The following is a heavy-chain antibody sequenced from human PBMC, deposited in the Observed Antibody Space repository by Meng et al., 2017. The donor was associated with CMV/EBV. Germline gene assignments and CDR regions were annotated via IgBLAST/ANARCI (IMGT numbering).Heavy chain of an antibody. Sequence: GESLKISCAASGFTFSSYEMNWVRQAPGKGLEWVSYISSSGSTIYYADSVKGRFTISRDNAKNSLYLQMNSLRAEDTAVYYCASLSWWGSSWYGDAFDIWGQGTMVTVS. D-gene: IGHD6-13*01. CDR2: ISSSGSTI. V-gene: IGHV3-48*03. CDR3: ASLSWWGSSWYGDAFDI. J-gene: IGHJ3*02. CDR1: GFTFSSYE.